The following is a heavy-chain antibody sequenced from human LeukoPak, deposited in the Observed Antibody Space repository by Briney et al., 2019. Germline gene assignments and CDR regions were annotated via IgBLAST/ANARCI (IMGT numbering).Heavy chain of an antibody. Sequence: PGGSLRLSCAASGFTFSSYGMHWVRQAPGKGLEWVSGINWNGGSTGYVDSVKGRFTISRDNAKNSLYLQMNSLRAEDTALYYCARLWTEYYYDSSGYYDAFDIWGQGTMVTVSS. V-gene: IGHV3-20*04. CDR3: ARLWTEYYYDSSGYYDAFDI. CDR2: INWNGGST. CDR1: GFTFSSYG. D-gene: IGHD3-22*01. J-gene: IGHJ3*02.